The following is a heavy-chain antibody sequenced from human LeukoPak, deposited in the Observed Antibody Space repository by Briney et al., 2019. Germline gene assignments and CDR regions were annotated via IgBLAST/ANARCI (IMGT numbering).Heavy chain of an antibody. V-gene: IGHV4-4*07. CDR3: ARDSSGYSDRPRWEY. D-gene: IGHD5-12*01. Sequence: EPLSLTCTVSGGSIISYYWSWIRPPAGKGLEEIGRIYTSGSTNYNPSLKSRVTMSVDTSKNQFSLKLSSVTAADTAVYYCARDSSGYSDRPRWEYWGQGTLVTVSS. J-gene: IGHJ4*02. CDR2: IYTSGST. CDR1: GGSIISYY.